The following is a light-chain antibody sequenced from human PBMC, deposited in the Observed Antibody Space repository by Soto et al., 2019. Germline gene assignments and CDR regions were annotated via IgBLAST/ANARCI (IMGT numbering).Light chain of an antibody. Sequence: QSALTQPASVSGPPGQSITISCTGTSSDVGGYNYVSWYQQHPGKAPKLMIYEVSNRPSGVSNRFSGSKSGNTASLTISGLQAEGEADYYCSSYTSSSTLVFGGGTKVTVL. J-gene: IGLJ3*02. CDR3: SSYTSSSTLV. V-gene: IGLV2-14*01. CDR2: EVS. CDR1: SSDVGGYNY.